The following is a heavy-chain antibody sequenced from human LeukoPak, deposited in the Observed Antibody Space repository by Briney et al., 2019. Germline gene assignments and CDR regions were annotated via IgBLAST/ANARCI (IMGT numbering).Heavy chain of an antibody. D-gene: IGHD5-12*01. V-gene: IGHV1-69*01. J-gene: IGHJ4*02. Sequence: SVKVSCKASGGTFSSYAISWVRQAPGQGLEWMGGIIPIFGTANYAQKFQGRVTITADESTSTAYMELSSLRSEDTAVYDCAEGSPRYSGYDKTGAYDYWGQGTLATVSS. CDR2: IIPIFGTA. CDR3: AEGSPRYSGYDKTGAYDY. CDR1: GGTFSSYA.